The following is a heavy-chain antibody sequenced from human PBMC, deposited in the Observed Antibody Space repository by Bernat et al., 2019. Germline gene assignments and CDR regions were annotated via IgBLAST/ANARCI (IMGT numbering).Heavy chain of an antibody. CDR1: GFTFSSYG. D-gene: IGHD4-11*01. J-gene: IGHJ6*02. Sequence: QVQLVESGGGVVQPGRSLRLSCAASGFTFSSYGMHWVRQAPGKGLEWVAVIWYDGSNKYYADSVKGRFTISRDNSKNTLYLQMNSLRAEDTAVYYCERDYSYYGMDVWGQGTTVTVSS. CDR2: IWYDGSNK. V-gene: IGHV3-33*01. CDR3: ERDYSYYGMDV.